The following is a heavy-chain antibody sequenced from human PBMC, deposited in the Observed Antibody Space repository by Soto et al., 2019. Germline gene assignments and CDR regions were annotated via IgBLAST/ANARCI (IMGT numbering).Heavy chain of an antibody. CDR2: INAGNGNT. CDR3: ARGPPTSWYNWFDP. J-gene: IGHJ5*02. CDR1: GYTFTSYA. Sequence: QVQLVQSGAEVKKPGASVKVSCKASGYTFTSYAMHWVRQAPGQRLEWMGWINAGNGNTKYSQKFQGRGTITRDTSASTAYMELSSLRSEDTAVYYCARGPPTSWYNWFDPWGQGTLLTVS. V-gene: IGHV1-3*01.